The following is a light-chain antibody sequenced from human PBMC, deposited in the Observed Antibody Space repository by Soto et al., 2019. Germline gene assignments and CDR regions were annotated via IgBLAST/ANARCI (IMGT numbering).Light chain of an antibody. CDR2: LEGSGSY. J-gene: IGLJ3*02. CDR1: SGHSSYI. Sequence: QPVLTQSSSASASLGSSVKLTCTLSSGHSSYIIAWHQQQPGEAPRFLMKLEGSGSYNKGSGVPDRFSGSSSGADRYLTISNLQFEDEADYYCETWDSNTRVFGGGTKLTV. V-gene: IGLV4-60*02. CDR3: ETWDSNTRV.